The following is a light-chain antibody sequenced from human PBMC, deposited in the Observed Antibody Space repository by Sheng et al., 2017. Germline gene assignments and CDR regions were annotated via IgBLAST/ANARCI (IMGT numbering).Light chain of an antibody. CDR1: SSNVGSNY. CDR2: SDN. V-gene: IGLV1-47*02. J-gene: IGLJ2*01. Sequence: QSVLTQSPSASGTPGQRVTISCSGSSSNVGSNYVYWYQQLPGMAPKLLLYSDNQRPSGVPDRFSGSQSGTSASLAISGLRSEDEADYHCAVWDDSLNGPVFGGGTKLTVL. CDR3: AVWDDSLNGPV.